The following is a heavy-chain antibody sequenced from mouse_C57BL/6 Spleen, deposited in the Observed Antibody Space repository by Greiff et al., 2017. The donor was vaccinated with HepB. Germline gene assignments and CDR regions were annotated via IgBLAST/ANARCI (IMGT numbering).Heavy chain of an antibody. Sequence: QVQLQQSGAELVKPGASVKLSCKASGYTFTSYWMHWVKQRPGRGLEWIGRIDPNSGGTKYNEKFKSKATLTVDKPSSTAYLQLSSLTSEDSAVYYCARSKADGYYWYFDVWGTGTTVTVSS. CDR2: IDPNSGGT. V-gene: IGHV1-72*01. CDR1: GYTFTSYW. CDR3: ARSKADGYYWYFDV. J-gene: IGHJ1*03. D-gene: IGHD2-3*01.